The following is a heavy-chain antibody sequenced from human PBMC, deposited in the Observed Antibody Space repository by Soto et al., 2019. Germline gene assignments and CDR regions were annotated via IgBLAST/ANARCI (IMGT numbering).Heavy chain of an antibody. CDR1: VFTCSSYE. V-gene: IGHV3-48*03. CDR3: ARTGEEAQRVGGRSLIYYYYYGMDV. J-gene: IGHJ6*02. CDR2: ISRTGWTI. D-gene: IGHD6-6*01. Sequence: GTLRLSCAASVFTCSSYEMNWVRQAPGKGLEWVSYISRTGWTIYDADAVKGRFTNSRDNAKSPLYLQMNSLRAEDTAVYYCARTGEEAQRVGGRSLIYYYYYGMDVWGQGTKVTVSS.